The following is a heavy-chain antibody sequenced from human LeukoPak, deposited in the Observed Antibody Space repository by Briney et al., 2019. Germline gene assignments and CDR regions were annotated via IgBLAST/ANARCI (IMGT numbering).Heavy chain of an antibody. CDR3: AKDLIAPRPSYFDY. CDR2: ISGSGGST. J-gene: IGHJ4*02. Sequence: GGSLKLSCAASGFTFSSYAMSWVRQAPGKGLEWVSGISGSGGSTYYADSVKGRFTISRDNSKSTLYLQMNSLRGEDKAVYFCAKDLIAPRPSYFDYWGQGTLVTVSS. CDR1: GFTFSSYA. V-gene: IGHV3-23*01. D-gene: IGHD6-6*01.